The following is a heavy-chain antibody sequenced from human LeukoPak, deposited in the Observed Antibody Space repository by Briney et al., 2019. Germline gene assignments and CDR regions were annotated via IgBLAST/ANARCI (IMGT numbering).Heavy chain of an antibody. Sequence: GGPLSLSCAACRFTFCDYYMRWMRQSRGKGLEWVSYISSSSSYTNYADSVKGRFTISRDNAKNSLYLQMNSLRAEDTAVYYCASGVRGSHAFDYWGQGTLVTVSS. CDR3: ASGVRGSHAFDY. J-gene: IGHJ4*02. CDR1: RFTFCDYY. CDR2: ISSSSSYT. D-gene: IGHD3-16*01. V-gene: IGHV3-11*06.